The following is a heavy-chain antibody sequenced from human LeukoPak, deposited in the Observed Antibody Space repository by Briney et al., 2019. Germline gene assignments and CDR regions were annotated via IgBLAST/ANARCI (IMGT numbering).Heavy chain of an antibody. Sequence: GGSLRLSCAASGFTFRSHPMSWVRQAPGKGLEWVSAISVSGADTYYADSVKSRFTISRDISQTTLYLQITSMRADDTALYYCAKALSTWYDYWGQGTLVTVSS. CDR3: AKALSTWYDY. V-gene: IGHV3-23*01. J-gene: IGHJ4*02. D-gene: IGHD6-13*01. CDR2: ISVSGADT. CDR1: GFTFRSHP.